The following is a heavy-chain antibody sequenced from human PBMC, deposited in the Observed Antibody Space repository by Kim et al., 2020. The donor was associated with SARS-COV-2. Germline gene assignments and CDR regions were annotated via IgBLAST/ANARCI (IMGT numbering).Heavy chain of an antibody. CDR3: ARGLSSGYYSPFDY. V-gene: IGHV1-69*01. Sequence: AQKFQGRVTITADESTSTAYMELSSLRCEDTAVYYCARGLSSGYYSPFDYWGQGTLVTVSS. D-gene: IGHD3-22*01. J-gene: IGHJ4*02.